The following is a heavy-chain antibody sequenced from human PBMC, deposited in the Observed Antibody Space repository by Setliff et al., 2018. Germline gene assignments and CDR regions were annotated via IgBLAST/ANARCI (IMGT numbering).Heavy chain of an antibody. Sequence: KSGGSMRLSCAAAGFSFSDPYMSWVRQVPGKGLEWVSKISGSGITISYADSGRGRFTISRDNAKSSLFLQMNSLRVEDTAVYYCARDGVSYGMDVWGQGTTVTV. J-gene: IGHJ6*02. CDR3: ARDGVSYGMDV. V-gene: IGHV3-11*04. CDR2: ISGSGITI. CDR1: GFSFSDPY.